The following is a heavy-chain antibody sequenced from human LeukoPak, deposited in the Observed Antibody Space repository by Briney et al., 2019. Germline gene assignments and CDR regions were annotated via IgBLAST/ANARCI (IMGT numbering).Heavy chain of an antibody. Sequence: SETLSLTCTVSGGSISSCYWSWIRQPAGKGLEWIGRIYTSGSTNYNPSLKSRVTMSVDTSKNQFSLKLSSVTAADTAVYYCARDHRINRYSSGWYNYWGQGTLVTVSS. CDR2: IYTSGST. CDR1: GGSISSCY. D-gene: IGHD6-19*01. CDR3: ARDHRINRYSSGWYNY. J-gene: IGHJ4*02. V-gene: IGHV4-4*07.